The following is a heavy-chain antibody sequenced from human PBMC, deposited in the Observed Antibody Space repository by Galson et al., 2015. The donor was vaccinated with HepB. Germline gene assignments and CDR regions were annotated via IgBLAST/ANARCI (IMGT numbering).Heavy chain of an antibody. CDR2: ISAYNGNT. CDR3: ARAAKYSSSSGYFDS. V-gene: IGHV1-18*01. CDR1: GYTFTSYG. D-gene: IGHD6-6*01. Sequence: SVKVSCKASGYTFTSYGISWVRQAPGQGLEWMGWISAYNGNTNYAQKLQGRVTMTTDTSTSTAYMELRSLRSDDTAVYYCARAAKYSSSSGYFDSWGQGTLVTVSS. J-gene: IGHJ4*02.